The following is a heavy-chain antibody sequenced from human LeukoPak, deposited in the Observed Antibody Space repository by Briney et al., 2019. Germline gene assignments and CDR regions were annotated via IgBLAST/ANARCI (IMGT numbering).Heavy chain of an antibody. V-gene: IGHV1-2*02. CDR2: INPNSGGT. D-gene: IGHD3-10*01. J-gene: IGHJ4*02. CDR1: GYTFTGYY. Sequence: GASVKVSCKASGYTFTGYYMHWVRQASGQGLEWMGWINPNSGGTNYAQKFQGRVTMTRDTSISTAYMELSRLRPDDTAVYYCARSVRGVISYFDYWGQGTLVTVSS. CDR3: ARSVRGVISYFDY.